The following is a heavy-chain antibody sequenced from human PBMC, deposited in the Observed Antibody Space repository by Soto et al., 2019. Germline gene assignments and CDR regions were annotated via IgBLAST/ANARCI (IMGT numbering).Heavy chain of an antibody. CDR3: ARGPRAAAGNFDY. CDR1: GGSISSSNW. J-gene: IGHJ4*02. V-gene: IGHV4-4*02. CDR2: IYHSGST. D-gene: IGHD6-13*01. Sequence: SETLSLTCAVSGGSISSSNWWSWVRQPPGKGLEWIGEIYHSGSTNYNPSLKSRVTISVDKSKNQFSLKLSSVTAADTAVYYCARGPRAAAGNFDYWGQGTLVTVSS.